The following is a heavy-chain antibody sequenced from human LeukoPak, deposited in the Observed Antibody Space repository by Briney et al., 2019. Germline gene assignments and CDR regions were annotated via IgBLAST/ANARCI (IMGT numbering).Heavy chain of an antibody. CDR1: GGSLSSRSW. Sequence: LETLSLTCAVSGGSLSSRSWRSLVPQAPGKGLEWIGENPHRENTNYNPSLKSRVTNSIDQSNNQFSLNLTSVTAADTAVYYCARSDYIWGSYRVYDYWGQGTLVTVSS. CDR2: NPHRENT. V-gene: IGHV4/OR15-8*02. D-gene: IGHD3-16*02. J-gene: IGHJ4*02. CDR3: ARSDYIWGSYRVYDY.